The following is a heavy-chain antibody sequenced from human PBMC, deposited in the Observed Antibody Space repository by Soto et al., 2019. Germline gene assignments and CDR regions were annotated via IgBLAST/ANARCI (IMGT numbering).Heavy chain of an antibody. V-gene: IGHV1-3*01. CDR3: ARSPSLLIDY. CDR2: INAGNGNT. J-gene: IGHJ4*02. D-gene: IGHD2-2*01. Sequence: ASVKVSCKISGYTLTELSMYWVRQAPGQRLEWMGWINAGNGNTKYSQKFQGRVTITRDTSASTAYMELSSLRSEDTAVYYCARSPSLLIDYWGQGTLVTVSS. CDR1: GYTLTELS.